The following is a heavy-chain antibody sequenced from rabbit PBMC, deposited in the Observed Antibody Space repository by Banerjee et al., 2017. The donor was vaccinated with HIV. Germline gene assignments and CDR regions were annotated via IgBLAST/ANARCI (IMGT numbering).Heavy chain of an antibody. Sequence: QSLEESGGDLVQPEGSLALTCTASGFTLSSYWMCWVRQAPGKGLEWIACIYTSSGSTWYANWAKGRFTISKTSSTTVTLQVTSLTGADTATYFCVRDLGIVVAGMNLWGQGTLVTVS. J-gene: IGHJ4*01. V-gene: IGHV1S40*01. CDR2: IYTSSGST. D-gene: IGHD4-1*01. CDR3: VRDLGIVVAGMNL. CDR1: GFTLSSYW.